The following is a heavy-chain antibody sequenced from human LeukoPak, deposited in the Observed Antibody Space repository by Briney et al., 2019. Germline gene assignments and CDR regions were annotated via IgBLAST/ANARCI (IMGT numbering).Heavy chain of an antibody. CDR3: AKGRVIYSTQSATDY. CDR2: ISWDGVST. D-gene: IGHD6-13*01. Sequence: GGSLRLSCAASGFTFHQYPMRWFRQVQGKGLEWVSVISWDGVSTYYAHSVKGRCTISRDSSKNSLYLQMNSLRTEDTALYYCAKGRVIYSTQSATDYWGQGTLVTVSS. V-gene: IGHV3-43*01. J-gene: IGHJ4*02. CDR1: GFTFHQYP.